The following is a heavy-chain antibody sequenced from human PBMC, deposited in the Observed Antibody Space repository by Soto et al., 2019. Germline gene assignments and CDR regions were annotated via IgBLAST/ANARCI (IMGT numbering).Heavy chain of an antibody. V-gene: IGHV2-26*01. CDR3: ARIRLVRPVVAASYYYGMDF. CDR2: IFSNDEK. D-gene: IGHD2-15*01. CDR1: GFSLNNARMG. Sequence: QVTLKESGPVLVKPTETLTLTCTVSGFSLNNARMGVSWIRQPPGKALEWLAHIFSNDEKSYSTSLKSRLTISKDTSKSQVVLTMTNMDPVDTATDYCARIRLVRPVVAASYYYGMDFWGQGTTVTVSS. J-gene: IGHJ6*02.